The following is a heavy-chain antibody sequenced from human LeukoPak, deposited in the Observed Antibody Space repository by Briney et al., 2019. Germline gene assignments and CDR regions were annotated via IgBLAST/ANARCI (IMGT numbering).Heavy chain of an antibody. CDR3: ARDPTGGPRSHFDY. CDR2: ISYDGSNK. CDR1: GFTFSSYA. D-gene: IGHD4-17*01. J-gene: IGHJ4*02. Sequence: GGSLRLSCAASGFTFSSYAMHWVRQAPGKGLEWVAVISYDGSNKYYADSVKGRFTISRDNSKNTLYLQMNSLRAEDTAVYYCARDPTGGPRSHFDYWGQGTLVTVSS. V-gene: IGHV3-30-3*01.